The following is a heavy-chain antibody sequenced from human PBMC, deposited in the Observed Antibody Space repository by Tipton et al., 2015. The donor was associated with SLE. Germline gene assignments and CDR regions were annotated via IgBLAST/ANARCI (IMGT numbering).Heavy chain of an antibody. Sequence: QSGPEVKKPGASVKVSCKVSGYTLTELSMHWVRQAPGKGLEWMGGFDPEDGETIYAQKFQGRVTMTEDTSTDTAYVELSSLRSEDTAVYYCATFGQARGRGRNWYFDLWGRGTLVTVSS. CDR3: ATFGQARGRGRNWYFDL. D-gene: IGHD3-16*01. CDR2: FDPEDGET. CDR1: GYTLTELS. J-gene: IGHJ2*01. V-gene: IGHV1-24*01.